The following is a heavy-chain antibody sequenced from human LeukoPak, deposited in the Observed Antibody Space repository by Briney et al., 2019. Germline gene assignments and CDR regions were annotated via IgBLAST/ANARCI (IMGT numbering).Heavy chain of an antibody. D-gene: IGHD1-26*01. CDR2: IKQDGGEK. J-gene: IGHJ4*02. Sequence: PGGSLRLSCAASGFTFSSYWMTWVRQAPGKGLEWVANIKQDGGEKFYVDSVKGRFTISRDNAKNSLYLQMNSLRAEDTALYYCAKDTEAEWEPPLFDYWGQGTLVTVSS. V-gene: IGHV3-7*03. CDR3: AKDTEAEWEPPLFDY. CDR1: GFTFSSYW.